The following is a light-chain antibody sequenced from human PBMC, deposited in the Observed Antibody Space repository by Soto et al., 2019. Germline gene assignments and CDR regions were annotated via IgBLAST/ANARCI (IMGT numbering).Light chain of an antibody. V-gene: IGKV1-5*01. CDR1: QSISSW. J-gene: IGKJ1*01. CDR3: QQYNSYSWT. CDR2: DAS. Sequence: DIQMTQSPSTLSASVGDRVTITCRASQSISSWLAWYQQKPGKAPNLLIFDASSLENGVPSRFSDSGFGTEFTLTISSLQPDDFATYYCQQYNSYSWTFGQGTNVEIK.